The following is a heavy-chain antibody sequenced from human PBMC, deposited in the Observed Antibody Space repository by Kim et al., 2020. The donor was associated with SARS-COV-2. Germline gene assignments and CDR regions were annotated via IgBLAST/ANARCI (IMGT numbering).Heavy chain of an antibody. V-gene: IGHV3-30-3*01. CDR2: ISYDGTNK. J-gene: IGHJ6*02. D-gene: IGHD6-19*01. CDR3: PTDLAQWLASRYFYGMDV. CDR1: GFTFRNYA. Sequence: GGSLRLSCAASGFTFRNYALHWVRQAPGKGPEWVSVISYDGTNKYYADSVRSRFTISRDNSKDTPYLHMNSLRIDDTGLYYWPTDLAQWLASRYFYGMDVWGQGTTVTVSS.